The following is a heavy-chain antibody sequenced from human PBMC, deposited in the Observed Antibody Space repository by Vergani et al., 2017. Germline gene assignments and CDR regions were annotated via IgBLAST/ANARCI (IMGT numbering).Heavy chain of an antibody. CDR1: GYSFTSYW. J-gene: IGHJ5*02. V-gene: IGHV5-10-1*03. CDR2: IDPSQSYT. D-gene: IGHD6-13*01. Sequence: EVQLVQSGAEVKRPGESLRISCKGSGYSFTSYWISWVRQMPGKGLEWMGGIDPSQSYTNYSPSFQGHVTISADKSISTADLQWSSLEASDTAMYYCARQGSSSLGWFDPWGPGTLVTVSS. CDR3: ARQGSSSLGWFDP.